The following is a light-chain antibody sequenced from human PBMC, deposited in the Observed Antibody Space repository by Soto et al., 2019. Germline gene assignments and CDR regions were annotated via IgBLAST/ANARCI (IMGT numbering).Light chain of an antibody. J-gene: IGKJ4*01. CDR2: GAS. CDR1: QSVSSSF. Sequence: EIVLTQSPGTLSLSPGERATLSCRASQSVSSSFLAWCQQKPGQAPRLLIYGASIRATGIPDRFSGSGSGTDFTLTIIRLEPEDFAVYYCQQYDSSPLTFGGGTKVEIK. CDR3: QQYDSSPLT. V-gene: IGKV3-20*01.